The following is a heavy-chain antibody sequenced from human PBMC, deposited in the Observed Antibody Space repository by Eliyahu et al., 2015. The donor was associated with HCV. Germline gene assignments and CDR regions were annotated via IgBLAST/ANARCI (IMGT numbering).Heavy chain of an antibody. Sequence: QLQLQESGPGLVKPSETLSLSCTVSGDSLSGSEYYWGWIRQPPGKGLEWXGNVYYSGAAYYNPSLRSRATISVETSKNQFSLRLTSVTAADTAVFYCVRALVPGYSSSAGTPYFQHWGQGTLVIVSS. CDR3: VRALVPGYSSSAGTPYFQH. CDR1: GDSLSGSEYY. D-gene: IGHD6-6*01. V-gene: IGHV4-39*01. J-gene: IGHJ1*01. CDR2: VYYSGAA.